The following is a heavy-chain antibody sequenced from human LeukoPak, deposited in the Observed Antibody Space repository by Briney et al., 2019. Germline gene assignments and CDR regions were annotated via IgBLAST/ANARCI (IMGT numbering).Heavy chain of an antibody. J-gene: IGHJ3*02. CDR1: GRTFSSYA. CDR2: IIPIFGTA. D-gene: IGHD3-22*01. V-gene: IGHV1-69*13. CDR3: ARVSVESTDYYDSLPSRAFDI. Sequence: SVKVSCKASGRTFSSYAISWVRQAPGQGLEWMGGIIPIFGTANYAQKFQGRVTITADESTSTAYMELSSLRSEDTAVYYCARVSVESTDYYDSLPSRAFDIWGQGTMITVSS.